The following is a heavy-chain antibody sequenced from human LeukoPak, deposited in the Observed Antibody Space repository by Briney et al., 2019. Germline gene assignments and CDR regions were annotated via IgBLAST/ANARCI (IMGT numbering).Heavy chain of an antibody. CDR1: GGSISSGGYS. Sequence: SQTLSLTCAVSGGSISSGGYSWSWIRQPPGKGLEWIGYIYHSGSTYYNPSLKSRVTISVDRSKNQFSLKLSSVTAADTAVYYCARGGCSSTSCYYYYGMDVWGQGTTVTGSS. V-gene: IGHV4-30-2*01. CDR2: IYHSGST. D-gene: IGHD2-2*01. CDR3: ARGGCSSTSCYYYYGMDV. J-gene: IGHJ6*02.